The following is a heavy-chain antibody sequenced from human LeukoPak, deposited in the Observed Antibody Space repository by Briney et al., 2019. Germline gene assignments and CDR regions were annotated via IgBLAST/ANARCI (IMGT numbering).Heavy chain of an antibody. CDR2: IYSGGST. J-gene: IGHJ6*03. D-gene: IGHD3-10*01. Sequence: PGGSLRLSCAASGFTVSNNYMSWVRQAPGKGLEWVSVIYSGGSTYYADSVKGRFTISRDNSKNTLYLQMNSLRAEDTAVYYCAIKCGSGRGYYMDVWGKGTTVTVSS. CDR3: AIKCGSGRGYYMDV. V-gene: IGHV3-53*01. CDR1: GFTVSNNY.